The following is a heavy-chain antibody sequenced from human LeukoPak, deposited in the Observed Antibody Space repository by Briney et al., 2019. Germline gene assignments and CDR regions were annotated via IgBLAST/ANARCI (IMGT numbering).Heavy chain of an antibody. CDR1: GFTFSSYA. CDR2: ISGSGGST. Sequence: GGSLRLSCAASGFTFSSYAMSWVRQAPGKGLEWVSSISGSGGSTYYADSVKGRFTISRDNSKNTLYLQMNSLRAEDTAVYYCAKDRHLTIFGDRGLFDPWGQGTLVTVSS. D-gene: IGHD3-3*01. CDR3: AKDRHLTIFGDRGLFDP. V-gene: IGHV3-23*01. J-gene: IGHJ5*02.